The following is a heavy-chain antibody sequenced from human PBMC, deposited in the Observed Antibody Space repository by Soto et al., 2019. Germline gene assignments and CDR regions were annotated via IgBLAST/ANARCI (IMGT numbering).Heavy chain of an antibody. CDR2: INHSGST. CDR1: GGSFSGYY. V-gene: IGHV4-34*01. D-gene: IGHD3-10*01. CDR3: ARDKCPAMVRGVNVGFQH. J-gene: IGHJ1*01. Sequence: QVQLQQWGAGLLKPSETLSLTCAVYGGSFSGYYWSWIRQPPGKGLEWIGEINHSGSTNYNPSLKSRVTISVDTSNNQFSLKLSSVTAADTAVYYCARDKCPAMVRGVNVGFQHWGQGTLVTVSS.